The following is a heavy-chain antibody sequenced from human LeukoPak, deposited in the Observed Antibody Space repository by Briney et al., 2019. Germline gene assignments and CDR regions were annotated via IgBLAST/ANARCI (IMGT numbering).Heavy chain of an antibody. J-gene: IGHJ1*01. Sequence: SETLSLTCTVSGGSISSYYWSWIRQPPGKGLVWIGYIYYSGSTNYNPSLKSRVTISVDTSKNQFSLKLGSVTAADSAVYYCADSGSWGAKYFQHWGQGTLVTVSS. CDR3: ADSGSWGAKYFQH. CDR2: IYYSGST. D-gene: IGHD1-26*01. V-gene: IGHV4-59*08. CDR1: GGSISSYY.